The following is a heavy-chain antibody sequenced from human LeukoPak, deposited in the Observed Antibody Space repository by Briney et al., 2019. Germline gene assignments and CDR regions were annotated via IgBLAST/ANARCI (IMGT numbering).Heavy chain of an antibody. J-gene: IGHJ5*02. D-gene: IGHD5-18*01. Sequence: SETLSLTCAVYGGSFSGYYWSWIRQPPGKGLERIGEINHSGSTNYNPSLKSRVTISVDTSKNQFSLKLSSVTAADTAVYYCARVPRYSYGLPGGFDPWGQGTLVTVSS. CDR2: INHSGST. CDR3: ARVPRYSYGLPGGFDP. V-gene: IGHV4-34*01. CDR1: GGSFSGYY.